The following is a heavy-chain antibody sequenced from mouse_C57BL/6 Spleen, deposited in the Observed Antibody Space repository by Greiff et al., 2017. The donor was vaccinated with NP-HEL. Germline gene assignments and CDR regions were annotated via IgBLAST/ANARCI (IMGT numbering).Heavy chain of an antibody. CDR2: IDPSDSET. CDR1: GYTFTSYW. V-gene: IGHV1-52*01. J-gene: IGHJ4*01. Sequence: QVQLQQPGAELVRPGSSVKLSCKASGYTFTSYWMHWVKQRPIQGLEWIGNIDPSDSETHYNQKFKDKATLTVDKSSSTAYMQLSSLTSEDSAVYYCARDGGSGYGAMDYWGQGTSVTVSS. D-gene: IGHD3-2*02. CDR3: ARDGGSGYGAMDY.